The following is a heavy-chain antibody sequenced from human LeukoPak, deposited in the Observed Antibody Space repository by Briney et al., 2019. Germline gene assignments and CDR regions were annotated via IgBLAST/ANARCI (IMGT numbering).Heavy chain of an antibody. CDR1: GYTFTSYG. CDR2: ISAYNGIT. V-gene: IGHV1-18*01. Sequence: ASVKVSCKASGYTFTSYGISWVRQAPGQGLEWMGWISAYNGITNYAQKLQGRVTMTTDTSTSTAYMELRSLRSDDTAVYYCARDRYRYCSGGSCLSYLYYFDYWGQGTLVTVSS. D-gene: IGHD2-15*01. J-gene: IGHJ4*02. CDR3: ARDRYRYCSGGSCLSYLYYFDY.